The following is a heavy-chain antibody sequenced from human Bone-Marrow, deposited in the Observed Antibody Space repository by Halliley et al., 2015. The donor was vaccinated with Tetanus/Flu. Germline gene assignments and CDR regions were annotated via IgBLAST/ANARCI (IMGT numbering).Heavy chain of an antibody. D-gene: IGHD3-3*01. CDR3: ASNIAYNSWNGYPHY. CDR2: IYDSGST. CDR1: GGSISISNW. V-gene: IGHV4-4*02. Sequence: TLSLTCAVSGGSISISNWWIWVRQSPGKGLEWIGEIYDSGSTNYNPSLKSRVTISVDKTKNQISLKETSVTAADTAMYYCASNIAYNSWNGYPHYWGQGILVSVSS. J-gene: IGHJ4*02.